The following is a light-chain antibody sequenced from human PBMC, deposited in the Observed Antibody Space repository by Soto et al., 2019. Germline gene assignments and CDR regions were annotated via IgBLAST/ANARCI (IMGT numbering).Light chain of an antibody. J-gene: IGKJ4*01. Sequence: EVVMRQSPATLSVSPGGGATLSCRASQSVTSTYLAWYQQKPGQAPRLLIYGASSRATGIPDRFSGSGSGTDFTLTISRPEPEDFAVYYCQQYGSSPPLSFGGGTKVDIK. CDR3: QQYGSSPPLS. CDR2: GAS. V-gene: IGKV3-20*01. CDR1: QSVTSTY.